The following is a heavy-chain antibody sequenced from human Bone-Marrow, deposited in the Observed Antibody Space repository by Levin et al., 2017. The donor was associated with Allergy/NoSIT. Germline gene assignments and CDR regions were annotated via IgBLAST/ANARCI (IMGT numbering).Heavy chain of an antibody. Sequence: ASVKVSCKASGYTFTGYYMHWVRQAPGQGLEWMGWINPNSGGTNYAQKFQGRVTMTRDTSISTAYMELSRLRSDDTAVYYCARDPDYGDELYYFDYWGQGTLVTVSS. J-gene: IGHJ4*02. CDR1: GYTFTGYY. CDR2: INPNSGGT. V-gene: IGHV1-2*02. CDR3: ARDPDYGDELYYFDY. D-gene: IGHD4-17*01.